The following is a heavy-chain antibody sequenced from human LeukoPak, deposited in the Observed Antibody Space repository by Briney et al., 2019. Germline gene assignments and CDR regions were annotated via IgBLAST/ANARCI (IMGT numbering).Heavy chain of an antibody. CDR3: ATGWDYMDV. Sequence: PGGSLRLSCAASGFTFSSYSMNWVRQAPGKGLEWVPYISISSSTIHYADSVKGRFTISRDNAKNSLYLQMNGLRAEDTAVYYCATGWDYMDVWGKGTTVTVSS. CDR2: ISISSSTI. CDR1: GFTFSSYS. D-gene: IGHD1-26*01. J-gene: IGHJ6*03. V-gene: IGHV3-48*04.